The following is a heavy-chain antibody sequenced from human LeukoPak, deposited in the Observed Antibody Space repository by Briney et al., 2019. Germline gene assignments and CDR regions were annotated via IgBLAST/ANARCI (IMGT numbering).Heavy chain of an antibody. CDR3: ARGYCSSTSCYKSDYYYYYGMDV. Sequence: GASVKVSCTASGYTFTSYGISWVRQAPGQGLEWMGWISAYNGNTNYAQKLQGRVTMTTDTSTSTAYMELRSLRSDDTAVYYCARGYCSSTSCYKSDYYYYYGMDVWGQGTTVTVSS. D-gene: IGHD2-2*02. CDR2: ISAYNGNT. J-gene: IGHJ6*02. V-gene: IGHV1-18*01. CDR1: GYTFTSYG.